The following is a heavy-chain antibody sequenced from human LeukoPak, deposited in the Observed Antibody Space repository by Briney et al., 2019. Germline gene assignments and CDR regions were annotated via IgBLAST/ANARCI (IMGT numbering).Heavy chain of an antibody. D-gene: IGHD3-22*01. V-gene: IGHV1-2*02. Sequence: ASVKVSCKTSGYTFTGYYIHWVRQAPGQGLEWMGWINPDSGDTNYAQKFQGRVSMTGDTSISTAYMELSRLRSDDTAVYYCARAPKGHSSGYYYFDYWGQGTLVTVSS. CDR3: ARAPKGHSSGYYYFDY. CDR1: GYTFTGYY. J-gene: IGHJ4*02. CDR2: INPDSGDT.